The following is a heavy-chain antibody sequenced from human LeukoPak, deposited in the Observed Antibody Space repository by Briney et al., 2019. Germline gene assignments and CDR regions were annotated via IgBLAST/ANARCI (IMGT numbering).Heavy chain of an antibody. Sequence: PGGSLRLSCAASGFTFSDCGMHWVRQAPGKGLEWVAMISYDGRNKYYADSVTGRFTISRDNSKNTLYLQMNSLRAEDTAVFYCAKGSYGSGSWDSWGQGTLVTVSS. J-gene: IGHJ4*02. D-gene: IGHD3-10*01. CDR1: GFTFSDCG. CDR2: ISYDGRNK. V-gene: IGHV3-30*18. CDR3: AKGSYGSGSWDS.